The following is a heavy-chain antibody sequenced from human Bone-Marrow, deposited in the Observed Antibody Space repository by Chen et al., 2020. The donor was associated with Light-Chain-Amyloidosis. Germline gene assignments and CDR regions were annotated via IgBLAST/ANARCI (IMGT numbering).Heavy chain of an antibody. Sequence: QVQLQESGPGLVKPSGTLSLTCAVSGGSISTTNWWSWVRQPPGKGLEGIGEIYHSGSTNYNPSLKSRVTISVDKSKNQFSLRLTSVTAADTAVYYCARDAGYGGKMNYWGQGTLVTVSS. J-gene: IGHJ4*02. CDR1: GGSISTTNW. V-gene: IGHV4-4*02. CDR2: IYHSGST. D-gene: IGHD4-17*01. CDR3: ARDAGYGGKMNY.